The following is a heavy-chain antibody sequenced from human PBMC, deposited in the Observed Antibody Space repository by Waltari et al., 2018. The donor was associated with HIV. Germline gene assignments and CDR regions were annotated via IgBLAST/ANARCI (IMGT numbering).Heavy chain of an antibody. V-gene: IGHV4-34*12. D-gene: IGHD1-7*01. CDR2: IINIRTT. CDR3: ARTYKRITLFEIIRELSWFDP. Sequence: QVQLQQWGAGLLKPSETLSPTCAIYGGSFDEYYWAWIRQTPEKGLEWLGDIINIRTTTYNPSLKSRVTVSIDTSKNQFSLNLRSVTAADTAVYYCARTYKRITLFEIIRELSWFDPWGQGTLVTVSS. CDR1: GGSFDEYY. J-gene: IGHJ5*02.